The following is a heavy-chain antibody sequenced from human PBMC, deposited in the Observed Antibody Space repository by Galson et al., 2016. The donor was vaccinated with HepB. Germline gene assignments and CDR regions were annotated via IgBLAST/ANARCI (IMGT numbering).Heavy chain of an antibody. J-gene: IGHJ4*02. CDR2: TYYRSKWFR. D-gene: IGHD5-24*01. CDR3: AGASNGYISY. V-gene: IGHV6-1*01. CDR1: GDSVSSNSAA. Sequence: CAISGDSVSSNSAAWSWVRQSPSRGLEWLGRTYYRSKWFRGYAVSVKGRITNNPDTSKNQFSLQLDPVTPEDTAVYYCAGASNGYISYWGQGTLVTVSS.